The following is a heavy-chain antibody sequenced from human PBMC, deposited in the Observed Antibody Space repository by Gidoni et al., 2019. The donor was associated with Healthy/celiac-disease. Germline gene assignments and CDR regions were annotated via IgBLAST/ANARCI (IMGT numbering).Heavy chain of an antibody. V-gene: IGHV4-34*01. CDR1: GGSFSGYY. D-gene: IGHD3-3*01. CDR3: ARARPNTIFGVVIPSPFDI. J-gene: IGHJ3*02. CDR2: INHSGST. Sequence: QVQLQQWGAGLLKPSETLSLTCAVHGGSFSGYYWSWIRQPPGKGLEWIGEINHSGSTNYNPSLKSRVTISVDTSKNQFSLKLSSVTAADTAVYYCARARPNTIFGVVIPSPFDIWGQGTMVTVSS.